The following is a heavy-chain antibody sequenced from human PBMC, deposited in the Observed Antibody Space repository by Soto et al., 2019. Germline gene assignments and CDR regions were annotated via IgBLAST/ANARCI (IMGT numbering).Heavy chain of an antibody. J-gene: IGHJ4*02. D-gene: IGHD1-26*01. V-gene: IGHV4-59*01. Sequence: PSETLSLTCTVSGGSISSYYWGWIRQPPGKGLEWIGYIYYSGSTNYNPSLKSRVTISVDTSKNQFSLKLSSVTAADTAVYYCARGSGSYYFGTTGIDYYFDYWGQGTLVTVS. CDR3: ARGSGSYYFGTTGIDYYFDY. CDR2: IYYSGST. CDR1: GGSISSYY.